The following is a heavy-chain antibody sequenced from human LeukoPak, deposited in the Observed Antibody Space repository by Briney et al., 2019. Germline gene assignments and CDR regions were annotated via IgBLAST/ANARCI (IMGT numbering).Heavy chain of an antibody. CDR3: AREYDDFWSGYYTGIDY. D-gene: IGHD3-3*01. CDR1: GYTFTGYY. CDR2: INPNSGGT. Sequence: ASVKVSCKASGYTFTGYYMHWVRQAPGQGLEWMGWINPNSGGTNYAQKFQGRVTMTRDTSISTAYMELSRLRSDDTAVYYCAREYDDFWSGYYTGIDYWGQGTLVTVSS. J-gene: IGHJ4*02. V-gene: IGHV1-2*02.